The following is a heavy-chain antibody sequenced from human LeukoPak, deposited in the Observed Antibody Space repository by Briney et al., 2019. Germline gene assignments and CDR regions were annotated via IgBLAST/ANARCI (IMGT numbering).Heavy chain of an antibody. CDR2: IYYSGST. J-gene: IGHJ5*02. CDR1: GGSISSYY. CDR3: ARESVLWFGGINRFDP. D-gene: IGHD3-10*01. V-gene: IGHV4-59*01. Sequence: SETLSLTCTVSGGSISSYYWSWIRQPPGKGLEWIGYIYYSGSTNYNPSLKSRVTISVDTSKNQFSLKLSSVTAADTAVYYCARESVLWFGGINRFDPWGQGTLVTVSS.